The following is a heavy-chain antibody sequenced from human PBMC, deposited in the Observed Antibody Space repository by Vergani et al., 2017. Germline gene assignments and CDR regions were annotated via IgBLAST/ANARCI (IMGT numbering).Heavy chain of an antibody. CDR3: ARRTGTTIDDAFDF. V-gene: IGHV4-34*01. J-gene: IGHJ3*01. D-gene: IGHD1-1*01. Sequence: QVQLQQWGAGLLKPSETLSLTCAVYGGSFSGYYWSWIRQPPGKGLEWIGEINHSGSTNYNPSLKSRVTISVDTSKNQFSLKLSSVTAADTAVYYCARRTGTTIDDAFDFWGQGTMVTVSS. CDR1: GGSFSGYY. CDR2: INHSGST.